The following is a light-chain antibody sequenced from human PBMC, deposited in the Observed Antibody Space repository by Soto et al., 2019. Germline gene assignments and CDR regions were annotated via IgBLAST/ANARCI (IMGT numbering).Light chain of an antibody. CDR2: DAS. Sequence: EIVMTQSPGTLSVSPGERATLSCRASQSVGRDLAWYQQKPGQAPRLLIYDASDRSTGIPARFSGSGSGTDFTLTISRLEPEDFAVYYCQQRSNSPFTFGGGTKVDIK. CDR1: QSVGRD. V-gene: IGKV3-11*01. J-gene: IGKJ4*01. CDR3: QQRSNSPFT.